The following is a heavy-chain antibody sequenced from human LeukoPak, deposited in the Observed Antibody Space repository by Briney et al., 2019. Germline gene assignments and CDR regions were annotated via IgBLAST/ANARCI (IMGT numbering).Heavy chain of an antibody. CDR3: ARDLNGVVTV. D-gene: IGHD2-21*02. CDR2: IYYSGST. CDR1: GGSVSSGSYY. Sequence: SETLSLTCTVSGGSVSSGSYYWGWIRQPPGKGLEWIGYIYYSGSTNYNPSLKSRVTISVDTSKNQFSLKLSSVTAADTAVYYCARDLNGVVTVWGQGTLVTVSS. J-gene: IGHJ4*02. V-gene: IGHV4-61*01.